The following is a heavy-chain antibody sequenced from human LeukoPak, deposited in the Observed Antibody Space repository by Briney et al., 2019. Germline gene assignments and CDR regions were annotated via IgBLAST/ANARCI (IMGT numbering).Heavy chain of an antibody. CDR1: GFTFSSYW. J-gene: IGHJ4*02. D-gene: IGHD6-25*01. Sequence: PGGSLRLSCAASGFTFSSYWMSWVRQAPGKGPEWVANMKQDGSEKYYVDSVKGRFTISRDNAKNSLYLQMNSLRAEDTAVYYCARDGSPPAGDSSVDYWGQGTLVTVSS. CDR3: ARDGSPPAGDSSVDY. CDR2: MKQDGSEK. V-gene: IGHV3-7*01.